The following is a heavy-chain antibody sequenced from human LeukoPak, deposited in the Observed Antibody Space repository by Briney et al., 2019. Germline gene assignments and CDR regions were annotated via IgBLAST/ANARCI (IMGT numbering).Heavy chain of an antibody. J-gene: IGHJ4*02. CDR1: GFAFNTYA. CDR3: ARAPIAAARGYYFDY. Sequence: GRSLRLSCAASGFAFNTYAMHWVRQAPGQGLEWVALIWHDGSHKFYSNSVRGQFTISRNNSKNTVSLQMNNLRPEDTAVYYCARAPIAAARGYYFDYWGQGTLVTVSS. D-gene: IGHD6-13*01. CDR2: IWHDGSHK. V-gene: IGHV3-33*01.